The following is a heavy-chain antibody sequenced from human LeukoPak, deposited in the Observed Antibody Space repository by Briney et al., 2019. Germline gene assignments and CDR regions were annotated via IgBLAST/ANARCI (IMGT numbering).Heavy chain of an antibody. CDR1: GYTFYTFD. CDR2: VNPYNDKT. Sequence: ASGRVSCKASGYTFYTFDINWVRQATGQGRGGMGWVNPYNDKTVYDPTLQGRVSISSNNSVTTAYMEFSGLKSDDTAVYYCARGPRLRGVTSRPIYYYYYMDVWGGGTTVTVSS. V-gene: IGHV1-8*03. CDR3: ARGPRLRGVTSRPIYYYYYMDV. J-gene: IGHJ6*03. D-gene: IGHD3-10*01.